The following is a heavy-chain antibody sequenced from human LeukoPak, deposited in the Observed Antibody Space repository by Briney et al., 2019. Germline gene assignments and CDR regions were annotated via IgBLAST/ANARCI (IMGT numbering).Heavy chain of an antibody. CDR3: ARLYYYGSGRENFDY. CDR2: IIPILGIA. V-gene: IGHV1-69*04. J-gene: IGHJ4*02. D-gene: IGHD3-10*01. CDR1: GGTFSSYA. Sequence: SVKVSCKASGGTFSSYAISWVRQAPGQGLEWMGRIIPILGIANYAQKFQGRVTITADKSTSTAYMELSSLRSEDTAVYYCARLYYYGSGRENFDYWGQGTLVTVSS.